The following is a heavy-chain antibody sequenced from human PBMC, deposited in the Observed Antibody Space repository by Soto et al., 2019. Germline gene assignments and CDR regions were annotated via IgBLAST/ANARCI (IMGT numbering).Heavy chain of an antibody. D-gene: IGHD3-10*01. J-gene: IGHJ5*02. Sequence: SLRLSCAASGFTFSSHSMNWVRQAPGKGLEWVSYISSSGSTIYDADSVKGRFTISRDNAKNSLYLQMNSLRDEDTAVYYCAREGNRVRGMDPWGPGTLVTVSS. CDR3: AREGNRVRGMDP. CDR1: GFTFSSHS. V-gene: IGHV3-48*02. CDR2: ISSSGSTI.